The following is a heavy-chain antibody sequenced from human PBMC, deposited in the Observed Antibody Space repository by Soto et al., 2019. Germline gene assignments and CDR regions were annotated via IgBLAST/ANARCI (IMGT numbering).Heavy chain of an antibody. CDR1: GFTFNSYT. J-gene: IGHJ4*02. CDR3: ARMGVRYFDN. D-gene: IGHD3-9*01. Sequence: ESGGGLVKPGGSLRLSCAASGFTFNSYTMIWVRQAPGKGLEWVSSISMSGSHIYYADSVKGRFTISRDSAKSSLSLQMNSLRAEDTAVYYCARMGVRYFDNWGQGTLVTVSS. V-gene: IGHV3-21*01. CDR2: ISMSGSHI.